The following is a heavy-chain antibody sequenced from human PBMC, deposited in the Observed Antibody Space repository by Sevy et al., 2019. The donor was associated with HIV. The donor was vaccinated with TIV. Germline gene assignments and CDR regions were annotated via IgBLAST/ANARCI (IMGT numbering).Heavy chain of an antibody. CDR3: AHETFGRFES. Sequence: GGSLRLSCAASGFTFSANWMNWVRQAPGKGLEWVANIKAGGSDKHSVDSVEGRFTISRDNAKNLLFLQMNSLRVEDTAVYYCAHETFGRFESWGQGTLVTVSS. D-gene: IGHD3-16*01. CDR2: IKAGGSDK. CDR1: GFTFSANW. V-gene: IGHV3-7*01. J-gene: IGHJ4*02.